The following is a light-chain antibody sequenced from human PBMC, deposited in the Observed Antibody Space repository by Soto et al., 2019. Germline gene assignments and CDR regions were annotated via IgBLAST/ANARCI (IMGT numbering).Light chain of an antibody. CDR1: SSNIGRDT. Sequence: QSVLTQPPSASGTPGQRVTISCSGSSSNIGRDTVNWYQHLPGTAPKLLIYRNNQRPSGVPDRFFGSKSGTSASLAISGLRSEDEADYYCAAWDDSLSGFYVFGTGTKLTVL. V-gene: IGLV1-47*01. CDR3: AAWDDSLSGFYV. J-gene: IGLJ1*01. CDR2: RNN.